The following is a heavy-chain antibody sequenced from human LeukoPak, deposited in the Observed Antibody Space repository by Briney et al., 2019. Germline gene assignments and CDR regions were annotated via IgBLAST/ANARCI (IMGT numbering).Heavy chain of an antibody. V-gene: IGHV3-23*01. Sequence: GGSLRLSCAASGFTFSSYGMNWVRQAPGKGLEWVSAISGSGGSTYYVDSVKGRFTISRDNSKNTLYLQMGSLRAEDMAVYYCARGRYYDILTGHFDYWGQGTLVTVSS. CDR1: GFTFSSYG. D-gene: IGHD3-9*01. CDR3: ARGRYYDILTGHFDY. J-gene: IGHJ4*02. CDR2: ISGSGGST.